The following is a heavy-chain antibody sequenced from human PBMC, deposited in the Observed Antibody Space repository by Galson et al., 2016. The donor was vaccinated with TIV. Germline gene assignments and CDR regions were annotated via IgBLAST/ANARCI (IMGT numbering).Heavy chain of an antibody. CDR3: VREGSTVTMHHYFGMDV. CDR2: IYESGTT. Sequence: ETLSLTCAVSGYSINSGYYWGWIRQPPGKGLQWIGSIYESGTTYYNPSLKSRLTMSVDTSKNQFSLKLSSVSAADTAVYYWVREGSTVTMHHYFGMDVWGQGTSVTVSS. CDR1: GYSINSGYY. V-gene: IGHV4-38-2*02. D-gene: IGHD4-17*01. J-gene: IGHJ6*02.